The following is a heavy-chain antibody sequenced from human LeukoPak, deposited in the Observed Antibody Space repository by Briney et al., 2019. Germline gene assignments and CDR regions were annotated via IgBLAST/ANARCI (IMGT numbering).Heavy chain of an antibody. D-gene: IGHD3-10*01. CDR3: AGAGEYLLDY. CDR1: GFTFSNAW. Sequence: GGSLRLSCAASGFTFSNAWMSWVRQAPGKGLEWVSYISSSSTVIYYADSVRGRFTISRDNGKNSLYLQMNGLRAEDTAVYYCAGAGEYLLDYWGLGTLVTVSS. CDR2: ISSSSTVI. V-gene: IGHV3-48*04. J-gene: IGHJ4*02.